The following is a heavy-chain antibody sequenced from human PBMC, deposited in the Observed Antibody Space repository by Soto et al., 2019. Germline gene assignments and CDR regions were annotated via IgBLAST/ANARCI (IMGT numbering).Heavy chain of an antibody. J-gene: IGHJ3*02. CDR1: GFTFSSYS. Sequence: VQLVESGGGLVKPGGSLRLSCEAVGFTFSSYSMNWVRQAPGKGLEWVSSISSSSTYIYYADSVKGRFTISRDNAKNSLYLQMNSLRAEDTAVFYCARNNYHDSSGYFDFDAFDIWGQGTMVTVSS. CDR3: ARNNYHDSSGYFDFDAFDI. D-gene: IGHD3-22*01. CDR2: ISSSSTYI. V-gene: IGHV3-21*01.